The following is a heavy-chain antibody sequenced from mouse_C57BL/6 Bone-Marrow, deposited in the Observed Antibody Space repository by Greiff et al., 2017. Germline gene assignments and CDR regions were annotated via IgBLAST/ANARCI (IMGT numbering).Heavy chain of an antibody. Sequence: EVNVVESGAELVRPGASVKLSCTASGFNIKDDYMPWVKQRPEQGLEWIGWIDPENGDTEYASKFQGKATITADTSSNTAYLQLSSLTSEYTAVYDCTTDGYVPPYYFDYWGQGTTLTVSS. V-gene: IGHV14-4*01. CDR2: IDPENGDT. CDR3: TTDGYVPPYYFDY. J-gene: IGHJ2*01. D-gene: IGHD2-2*01. CDR1: GFNIKDDY.